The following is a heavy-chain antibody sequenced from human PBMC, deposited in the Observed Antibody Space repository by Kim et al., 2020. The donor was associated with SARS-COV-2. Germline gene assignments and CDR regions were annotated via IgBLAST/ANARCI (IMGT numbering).Heavy chain of an antibody. CDR1: GGTFSSYA. V-gene: IGHV1-69*13. CDR3: GVGPKNRVVPAAMFIDY. D-gene: IGHD2-2*01. CDR2: IIPIFGTA. J-gene: IGHJ4*02. Sequence: SVKVSCKASGGTFSSYAISWVRQAPGQGLEWMGGIIPIFGTANYAQKFQGRVTITADESTSTAYMELSSLRSEDTAVYYCGVGPKNRVVPAAMFIDYWGQGTLVTVSS.